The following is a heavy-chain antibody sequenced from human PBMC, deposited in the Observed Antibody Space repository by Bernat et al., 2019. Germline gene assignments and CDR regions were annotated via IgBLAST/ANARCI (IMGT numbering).Heavy chain of an antibody. CDR3: ARDLLGSVAAFDY. CDR2: IWYDGSNK. J-gene: IGHJ4*02. V-gene: IGHV3-33*01. D-gene: IGHD6-19*01. CDR1: GFTFSSYG. Sequence: QVQLVESGGGVVQPGRSLRLSCAASGFTFSSYGMHWVRQAPGKGLEWVAVIWYDGSNKYYADSVKGRFTISRDNSKNTLYLQMNSLRAEDTAVYYCARDLLGSVAAFDYWGQGTLGTVSS.